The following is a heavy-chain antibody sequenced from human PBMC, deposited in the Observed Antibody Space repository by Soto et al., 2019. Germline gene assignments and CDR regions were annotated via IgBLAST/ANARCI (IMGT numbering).Heavy chain of an antibody. CDR3: ARVPDR. Sequence: QQQLQESGSGLVKPSQTLSLTRAVSCASVSRGVYCWGWIRQPPGKGLGWIGYIYHSGSTYHSPSLKCRFTISVDSSKNQFALKLSSVAAADTAVYYCARVPDRWGQGPLVTVAS. CDR1: CASVSRGVYC. D-gene: IGHD2-2*01. V-gene: IGHV4-30-2*01. CDR2: IYHSGST. J-gene: IGHJ5*02.